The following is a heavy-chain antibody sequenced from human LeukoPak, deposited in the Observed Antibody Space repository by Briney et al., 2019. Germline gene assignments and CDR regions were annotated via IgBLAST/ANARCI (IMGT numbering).Heavy chain of an antibody. CDR2: IIPIFGTA. CDR1: GGTFSSYA. V-gene: IGHV1-69*06. CDR3: ARALVYYGSGSETDY. J-gene: IGHJ4*02. D-gene: IGHD3-10*01. Sequence: SVKVSCKASGGTFSSYAISWVRQAPGQGLEWMGGIIPIFGTANYAQKFQGRVAITADKSTSTAYMELSSLRSEDTAVYYCARALVYYGSGSETDYWGQGTLVTVSS.